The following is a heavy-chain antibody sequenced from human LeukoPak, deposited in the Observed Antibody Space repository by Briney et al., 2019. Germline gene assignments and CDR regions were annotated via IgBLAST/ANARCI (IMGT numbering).Heavy chain of an antibody. CDR3: AGGGFSYFDP. Sequence: GGSLRLSCAASGFTFSSYEMNWVRQAPGKGLEWVSSISSSSSYIYYADSVKGRFTISRDNAKNSLYLQMNSLRAEDTAVYYCAGGGFSYFDPWGQGTLVTVSS. CDR1: GFTFSSYE. D-gene: IGHD5-18*01. CDR2: ISSSSSYI. J-gene: IGHJ5*02. V-gene: IGHV3-21*01.